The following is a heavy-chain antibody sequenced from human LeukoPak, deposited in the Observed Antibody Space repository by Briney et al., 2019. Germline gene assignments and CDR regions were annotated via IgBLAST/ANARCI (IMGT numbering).Heavy chain of an antibody. V-gene: IGHV3-23*01. Sequence: GGTLRLSCAVSGFTFSKYGLSWVRQAPGKGLEWVSSISDTGGSTYYADSVKGRFTISRDNAKNSLYLQMNSLRAEDTAVYYCARASVNGDFRDWGQGTLVTVSS. CDR1: GFTFSKYG. CDR3: ARASVNGDFRD. CDR2: ISDTGGST. J-gene: IGHJ4*02. D-gene: IGHD4-17*01.